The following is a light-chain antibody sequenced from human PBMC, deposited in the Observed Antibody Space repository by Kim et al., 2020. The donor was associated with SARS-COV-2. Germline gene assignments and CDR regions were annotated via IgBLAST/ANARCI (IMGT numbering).Light chain of an antibody. Sequence: SSELTQDPAVSVALGQTVRITCQGDSLRSYYATWYQQKPGQAPVLVIYDNNNRPSGIPARFSGSYSGNTASLTITGAQAGDEAVYYCNSRERGVNHVIFG. V-gene: IGLV3-19*01. CDR2: DNN. CDR1: SLRSYY. CDR3: NSRERGVNHVI. J-gene: IGLJ2*01.